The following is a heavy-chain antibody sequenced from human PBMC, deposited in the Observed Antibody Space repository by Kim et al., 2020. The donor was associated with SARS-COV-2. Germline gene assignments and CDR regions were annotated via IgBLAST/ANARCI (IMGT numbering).Heavy chain of an antibody. Sequence: GESLQISCEGSGNTFPNHWITWVRQMPGKGLEWMGRIDPTGSYPNYSPSFQGHVTISRDNSLNTAYLQWSSLKASDTAMYYCARRNCSGGNCYLDYWGQGTLVTVSS. CDR3: ARRNCSGGNCYLDY. J-gene: IGHJ4*02. CDR1: GNTFPNHW. V-gene: IGHV5-10-1*01. D-gene: IGHD2-15*01. CDR2: IDPTGSYP.